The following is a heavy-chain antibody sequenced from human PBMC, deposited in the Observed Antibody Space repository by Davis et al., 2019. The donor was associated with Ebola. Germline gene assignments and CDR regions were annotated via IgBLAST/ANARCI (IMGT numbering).Heavy chain of an antibody. D-gene: IGHD7-27*01. V-gene: IGHV5-51*01. J-gene: IGHJ2*01. CDR1: GYSFTNLW. Sequence: GESLKISCKTSGYSFTNLWIAWLRQMPGKGLEWMGIIYPDDSDTRYSPSFQGQVTISADKSISTAYLQWSSLKASDTAMYYCARHPRNWDRHWYFDLWGRGTLVTVSS. CDR2: IYPDDSDT. CDR3: ARHPRNWDRHWYFDL.